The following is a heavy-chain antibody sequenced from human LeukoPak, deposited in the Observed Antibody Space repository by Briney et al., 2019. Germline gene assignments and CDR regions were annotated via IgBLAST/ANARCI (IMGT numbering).Heavy chain of an antibody. CDR1: GDSVSSNSVT. Sequence: SQTLSLTCAISGDSVSSNSVTWNWIRQSPSRGLEWLGRTYYRSTWYNDYAVSVRGRITDNPDTSKNQFSLHLNSVTPEDTAVYYCARRLTQYDCFDPWGQGILVTVSS. V-gene: IGHV6-1*01. D-gene: IGHD2-2*01. CDR2: TYYRSTWYN. CDR3: ARRLTQYDCFDP. J-gene: IGHJ5*02.